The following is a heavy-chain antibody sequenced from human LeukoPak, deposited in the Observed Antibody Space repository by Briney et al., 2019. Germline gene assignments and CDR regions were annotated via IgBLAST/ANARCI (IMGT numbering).Heavy chain of an antibody. CDR2: IKQDGGQK. J-gene: IGHJ4*02. D-gene: IGHD6-6*01. V-gene: IGHV3-7*05. CDR3: ARIGYSSSSLDY. CDR1: GFTFGDYA. Sequence: GGSLRLSCTASGFTFGDYAMSWVRQAPGEGLEWVANIKQDGGQKYYMDSVKGRFTISRDNAKNSVYLQMNSLRLEDTAVYFCARIGYSSSSLDYWGQGTLVTVSS.